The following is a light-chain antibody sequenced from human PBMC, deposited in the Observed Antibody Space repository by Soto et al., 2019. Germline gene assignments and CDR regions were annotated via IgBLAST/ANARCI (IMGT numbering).Light chain of an antibody. CDR3: CSFARGTNLV. CDR1: SLDIGGYDF. J-gene: IGLJ1*01. CDR2: EVS. V-gene: IGLV2-8*01. Sequence: SARVLPPSTRGSPSQSLTISCTGTSLDIGGYDFVSWYQQHPGKAPKLMISEVSKRPSGVPDRFSGYKSGNTASLTISGLQTDDEADYYCCSFARGTNLVSGTGPAVTAL.